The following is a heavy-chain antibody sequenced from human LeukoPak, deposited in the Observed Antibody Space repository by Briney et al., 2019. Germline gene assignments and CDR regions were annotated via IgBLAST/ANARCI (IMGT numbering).Heavy chain of an antibody. D-gene: IGHD2-2*02. V-gene: IGHV1-24*01. CDR1: GYTLTELS. CDR3: ATDRYCNSTSCYTAPSVFDP. J-gene: IGHJ5*02. CDR2: FDPEDGET. Sequence: ASVKVSCKVSGYTLTELSMHWVRQAPGKGLEWMGGFDPEDGETIYAQKFQGRVTMTEDTSTDTAYMELSSLRSEDTAVYYCATDRYCNSTSCYTAPSVFDPWGQGTLVTVSS.